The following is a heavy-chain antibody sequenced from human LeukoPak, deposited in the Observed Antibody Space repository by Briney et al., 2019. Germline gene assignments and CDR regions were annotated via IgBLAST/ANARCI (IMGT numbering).Heavy chain of an antibody. CDR1: GGSFSGYY. V-gene: IGHV4-34*01. CDR3: AREIRRLRLGELSP. CDR2: INHSGST. J-gene: IGHJ5*02. Sequence: PSETLSLTCAVYGGSFSGYYWSWIRQPPGRGLEWIGEINHSGSTNYNPSLKSRVTISVDTSKNQFSLKLSSVTAADTAVYYCAREIRRLRLGELSPWGQGTLVTVSS. D-gene: IGHD3-16*02.